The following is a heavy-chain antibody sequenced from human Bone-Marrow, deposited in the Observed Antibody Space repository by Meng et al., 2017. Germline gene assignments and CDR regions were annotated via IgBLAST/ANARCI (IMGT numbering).Heavy chain of an antibody. CDR2: IYTSGST. CDR1: GGSISSYY. D-gene: IGHD3-16*02. J-gene: IGHJ3*02. V-gene: IGHV4-4*07. CDR3: ARDLPYYDYVWGSYRRDAFDI. Sequence: ESLKISCTVSGGSISSYYWSWIRQPAGKGLEWIGRIYTSGSTNYNPSLKSRVTMSVDTSKNQFSLKLSAVTAADTAVYYCARDLPYYDYVWGSYRRDAFDIWGQGTMVTVSS.